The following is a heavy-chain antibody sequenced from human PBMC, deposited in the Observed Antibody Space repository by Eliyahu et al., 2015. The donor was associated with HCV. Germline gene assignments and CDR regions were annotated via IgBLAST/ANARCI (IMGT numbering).Heavy chain of an antibody. J-gene: IGHJ4*02. V-gene: IGHV3-43*01. CDR2: ISWDGGST. Sequence: EVQLVESGGVVVQPGGSLRLXXXASGFTFDXYTMXXVRQAXGKGLEWVSLISWDGGSTYYADSVKGRFTISRDNSKNSLYLQMNSLRTEDTALYYCAKDGKGWELPYFDYWGQGTLVTVSS. D-gene: IGHD1-26*01. CDR3: AKDGKGWELPYFDY. CDR1: GFTFDXYT.